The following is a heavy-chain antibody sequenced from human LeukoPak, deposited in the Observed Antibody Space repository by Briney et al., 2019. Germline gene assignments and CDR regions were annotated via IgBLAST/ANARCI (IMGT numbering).Heavy chain of an antibody. V-gene: IGHV3-11*06. J-gene: IGHJ4*02. Sequence: PGGSLRLSCAASGFTFSDYYMSWIRQAPGKGLEWVSYLSSSSSYTNYADSVKGRFTISRDNAKNSLYLQMNSLRAEDTAVYYCARTNWGTPDYWGQGTLVPVSS. CDR1: GFTFSDYY. D-gene: IGHD7-27*01. CDR3: ARTNWGTPDY. CDR2: LSSSSSYT.